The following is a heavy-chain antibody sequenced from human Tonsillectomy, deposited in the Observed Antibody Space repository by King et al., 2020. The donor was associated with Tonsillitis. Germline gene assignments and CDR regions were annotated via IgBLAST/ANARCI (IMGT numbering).Heavy chain of an antibody. Sequence: VQLVQSGGGVVQPGRSLRLSCAASRFTFSDYGMHWVRPAPGKGLEWVAVISYDGSNKYYADSVKGRFTISRDNSKNTLYLQMNSLRAEDTAVYYCAKGDRPGAMLVGVYPDYWGQGTLVTVSS. D-gene: IGHD3-22*01. CDR1: RFTFSDYG. CDR2: ISYDGSNK. J-gene: IGHJ4*02. V-gene: IGHV3-30*18. CDR3: AKGDRPGAMLVGVYPDY.